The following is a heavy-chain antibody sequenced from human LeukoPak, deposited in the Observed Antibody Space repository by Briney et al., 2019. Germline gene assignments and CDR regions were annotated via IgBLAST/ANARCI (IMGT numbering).Heavy chain of an antibody. J-gene: IGHJ4*02. CDR2: IYPGDSDT. V-gene: IGHV5-51*01. D-gene: IGHD3-9*01. CDR3: ARHTYYDILTGDY. Sequence: GESLKISCKGSGYRFTSYWIGWVRQMPGKGLEWMGIIYPGDSDTRYSPSSQGQVTISADKSISTAYLQWSSLKASDTAMYYCARHTYYDILTGDYWGQGTLVTVSS. CDR1: GYRFTSYW.